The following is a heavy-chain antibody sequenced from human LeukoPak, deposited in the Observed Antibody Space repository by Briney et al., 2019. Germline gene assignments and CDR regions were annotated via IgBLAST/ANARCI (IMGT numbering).Heavy chain of an antibody. V-gene: IGHV3-66*03. D-gene: IGHD3/OR15-3a*01. CDR2: IRDSGEA. CDR3: ARDRAANQDWVEFDP. J-gene: IGHJ5*02. CDR1: GFRASDYY. Sequence: GGSLRLSCAVSGFRASDYYMSWVRQAPGKGLEWVGLIRDSGEAFYADFARGRFAISRDESENTLYLQMNSLRVEDTAVCFCARDRAANQDWVEFDPWGQGTPVIVSS.